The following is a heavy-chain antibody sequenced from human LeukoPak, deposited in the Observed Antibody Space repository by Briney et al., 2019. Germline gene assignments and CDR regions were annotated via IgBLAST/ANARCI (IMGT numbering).Heavy chain of an antibody. CDR2: INHSGST. V-gene: IGHV4-34*01. D-gene: IGHD1-26*01. CDR1: GGSFSGYY. CDR3: ARVRGSYYGVRAFDI. Sequence: SETLSLTCAVYGGSFSGYYWSWIRQPPGKGLEWIGEINHSGSTNYNPSLKSRVTISLDTSKNQFSLKLSSVTAADTAVYYCARVRGSYYGVRAFDIWGQGTMVTVSS. J-gene: IGHJ3*02.